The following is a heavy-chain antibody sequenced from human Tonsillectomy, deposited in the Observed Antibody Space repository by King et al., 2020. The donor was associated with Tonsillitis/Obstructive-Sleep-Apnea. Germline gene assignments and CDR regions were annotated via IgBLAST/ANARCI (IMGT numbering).Heavy chain of an antibody. Sequence: LQLQESGPGLVKPSETLSLTCTVSGGSISSSSYYWGWIRQPPGKGLEWIGSIYYSGSTYYNPSLKSRVTISVDTSKNQFSLKLSSVTAADTAVYYCARSVMTTVTDPDFDYWGQGTLVTVSS. CDR2: IYYSGST. V-gene: IGHV4-39*01. CDR3: ARSVMTTVTDPDFDY. CDR1: GGSISSSSYY. J-gene: IGHJ4*02. D-gene: IGHD4-17*01.